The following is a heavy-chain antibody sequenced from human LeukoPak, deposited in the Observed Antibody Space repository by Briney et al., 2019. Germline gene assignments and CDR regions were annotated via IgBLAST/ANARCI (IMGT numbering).Heavy chain of an antibody. CDR3: ARGYSYGYYYFDY. Sequence: QAGGSLRLSCAASGFTFSSYGMHWVRQAPGKGLEWVAVISYDGSNKYYADSVKGRFNISRDNSKNTLYLQMNSLRAEDTAVYYCARGYSYGYYYFDYWGQGTLVTVSS. CDR2: ISYDGSNK. J-gene: IGHJ4*02. V-gene: IGHV3-30*03. CDR1: GFTFSSYG. D-gene: IGHD5-18*01.